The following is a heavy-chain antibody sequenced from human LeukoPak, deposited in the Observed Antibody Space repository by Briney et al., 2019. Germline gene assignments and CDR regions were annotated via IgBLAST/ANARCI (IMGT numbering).Heavy chain of an antibody. D-gene: IGHD3-9*01. CDR3: ARRGYDILAGYYSA. V-gene: IGHV4-34*01. Sequence: SETLSLTCAVYGGSFSGYYWSWIRQPPGKGLEWIGEINHSGSTNYNPSLKSRVTISVDTSKNQSSLKLSSVTAADTAVYYGARRGYDILAGYYSAWGQGTLVTVSS. J-gene: IGHJ5*02. CDR2: INHSGST. CDR1: GGSFSGYY.